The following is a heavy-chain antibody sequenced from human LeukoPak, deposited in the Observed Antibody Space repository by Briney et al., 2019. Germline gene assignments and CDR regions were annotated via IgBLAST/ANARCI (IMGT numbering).Heavy chain of an antibody. V-gene: IGHV3-30*02. CDR2: IRYDGSNK. J-gene: IGHJ4*02. CDR3: AKGITMIVVVQGFDY. CDR1: GFTFSSYG. D-gene: IGHD3-22*01. Sequence: PGGSLRLSCAASGFTFSSYGMHWVRQAPGKGLEWVAFIRYDGSNKYYADSVKGRFTISRDNSKNTLYLQMNSLRAEDTAVYYCAKGITMIVVVQGFDYWGQGTLVTVSS.